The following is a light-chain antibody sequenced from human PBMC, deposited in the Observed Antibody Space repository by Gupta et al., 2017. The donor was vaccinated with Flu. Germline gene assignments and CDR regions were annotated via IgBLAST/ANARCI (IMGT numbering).Light chain of an antibody. Sequence: QSALTQPASVSGSPGQSITISCTGTSSDVGGYNYVSWYQQPPGKAPKLMIYEVSNRPAGVSNRFSASKAGNTASLTISGLQAEDEADYYCTSYTSSSSVVFGGGTKLTVL. CDR1: SSDVGGYNY. CDR3: TSYTSSSSVV. V-gene: IGLV2-14*01. CDR2: EVS. J-gene: IGLJ2*01.